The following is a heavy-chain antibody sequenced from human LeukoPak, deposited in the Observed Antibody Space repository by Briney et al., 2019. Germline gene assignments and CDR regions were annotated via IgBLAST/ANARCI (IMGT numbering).Heavy chain of an antibody. CDR2: IYYSGSP. CDR3: ARQRSFVATIDY. V-gene: IGHV4-39*01. J-gene: IGHJ4*02. D-gene: IGHD5-24*01. CDR1: GGCITSGSYY. Sequence: SETLSLTCTVSGGCITSGSYYWGWIRQPPGKGLEWIGSIYYSGSPYYNPSLKGRVTISVDTSKNQFSLKLSSVTAADKAVYYCARQRSFVATIDYWGQGTLVTASS.